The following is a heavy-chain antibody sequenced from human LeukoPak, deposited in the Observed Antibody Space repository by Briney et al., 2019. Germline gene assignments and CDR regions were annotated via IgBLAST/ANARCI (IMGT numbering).Heavy chain of an antibody. CDR3: ARDFDGILTGSADY. D-gene: IGHD3-9*01. CDR2: ISAYNGNT. Sequence: GASVKVSCKASGYTFTSYGISWVRQAPGQGLEWMGWISAYNGNTNYAQKLQGRVTMTTDTSTSTAYMELRSLRSDDTAVYYCARDFDGILTGSADYWGQGTLVTVSS. J-gene: IGHJ4*02. CDR1: GYTFTSYG. V-gene: IGHV1-18*01.